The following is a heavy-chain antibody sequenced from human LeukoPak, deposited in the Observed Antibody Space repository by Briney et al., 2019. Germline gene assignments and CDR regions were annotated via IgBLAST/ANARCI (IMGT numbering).Heavy chain of an antibody. Sequence: PSETLSLTCTVSGGSISTSNYYWGWIRQPPGKGLEWIGNIFYSGSTYYNPSLKSRVTISVDTSKNHFSLKLNSVTAADTAVYYCAKPSNYYGSATDAFDFWGQGTMVTVSS. CDR1: GGSISTSNYY. V-gene: IGHV4-39*07. CDR3: AKPSNYYGSATDAFDF. J-gene: IGHJ3*01. CDR2: IFYSGST. D-gene: IGHD3-10*01.